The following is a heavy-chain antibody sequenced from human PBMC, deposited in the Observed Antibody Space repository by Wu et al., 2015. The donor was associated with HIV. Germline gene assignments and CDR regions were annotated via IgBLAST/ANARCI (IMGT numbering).Heavy chain of an antibody. V-gene: IGHV1-8*01. CDR2: MNPNSGNT. CDR1: GYTFTSYD. CDR3: ARAYSSRWNDYYYYYGMDV. J-gene: IGHJ6*02. D-gene: IGHD6-13*01. Sequence: QVQLVQSGAEVKKPGASVKVSCKASGYTFTSYDISWVRLTTGQGLEWLGWMNPNSGNTGFAQKFRGRVAMSRNITTTTAYLELSSLRFEDTAVYYCARAYSSRWNDYYYYYGMDVWGQGTTVTVSS.